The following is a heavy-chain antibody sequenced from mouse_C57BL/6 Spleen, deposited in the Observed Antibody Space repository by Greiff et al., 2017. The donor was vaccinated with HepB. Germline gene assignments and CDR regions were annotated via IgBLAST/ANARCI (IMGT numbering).Heavy chain of an antibody. V-gene: IGHV3-6*01. CDR2: ISYDGSN. J-gene: IGHJ1*03. CDR3: AGYYYGSSWYFDV. D-gene: IGHD1-1*01. CDR1: GYSITSGYY. Sequence: VQLQQSGPGLVKPSQSLSLTCSVTGYSITSGYYWNWIRQFPGNKLEWMGYISYDGSNNYNPSLKNRISITRDTSKNQFFLKLNSVTTEDTATYYCAGYYYGSSWYFDVWGTGTTVTVSS.